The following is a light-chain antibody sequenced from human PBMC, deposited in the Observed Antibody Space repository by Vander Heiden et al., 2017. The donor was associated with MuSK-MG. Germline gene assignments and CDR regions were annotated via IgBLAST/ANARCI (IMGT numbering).Light chain of an antibody. CDR2: LGS. J-gene: IGKJ5*01. V-gene: IGKV2-28*01. CDR3: MQALQTRIT. Sequence: SVMAQSPLSLPVTPGEPASISCRSSQSLLHSNGYNYLDWYLQKPGQSPQLLIYLGSNRASGVPDRFSGSGSGTDFTLKISRVEAEDVGVYYCMQALQTRITFGQGTRLEIK. CDR1: QSLLHSNGYNY.